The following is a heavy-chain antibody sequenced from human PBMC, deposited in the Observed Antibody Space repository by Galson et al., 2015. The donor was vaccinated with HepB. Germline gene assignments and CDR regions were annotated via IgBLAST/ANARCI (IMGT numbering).Heavy chain of an antibody. CDR3: ARHGSVVVPAASPVDY. D-gene: IGHD2-2*01. J-gene: IGHJ4*02. Sequence: QSGAEVKKPGESLKISCKGSGYSFTNYWIGWVRQMPGKGLEWMGIIYPGDSDTRYSPSFQGQVTISADKSISTAYLQWSSLKASDTAMYYCARHGSVVVPAASPVDYWGQGTLVTVSS. CDR2: IYPGDSDT. V-gene: IGHV5-51*01. CDR1: GYSFTNYW.